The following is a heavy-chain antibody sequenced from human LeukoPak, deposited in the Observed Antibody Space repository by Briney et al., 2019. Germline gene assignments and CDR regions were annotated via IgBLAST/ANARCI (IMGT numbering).Heavy chain of an antibody. CDR1: GDSMRGYY. CDR2: MDDRGDS. Sequence: SETLSLTCTVSGDSMRGYYWSWIRQAPGKGLEWLGHMDDRGDSNYNPSLKGRGSISVDTSKNQFSLKLRSVTAADTAVYYCARDSRYDSGWFDDGMDVWGPGTTVTVSS. J-gene: IGHJ6*02. CDR3: ARDSRYDSGWFDDGMDV. D-gene: IGHD6-13*01. V-gene: IGHV4-59*01.